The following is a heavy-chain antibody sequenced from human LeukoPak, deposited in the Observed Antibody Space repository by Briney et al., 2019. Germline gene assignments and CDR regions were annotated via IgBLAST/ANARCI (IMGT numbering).Heavy chain of an antibody. V-gene: IGHV4-39*01. CDR1: GGSISSSYF. Sequence: SGTLSLTCAVSGGSISSSYFWGWIRQPPGRGLEWIGSISFTGSNYYNPSLKSRVTISVDTSKNQFSLKLSSVTAADTAVYYCASPYDPYYFDCWGQGTLVTVSS. CDR3: ASPYDPYYFDC. CDR2: ISFTGSN. D-gene: IGHD3-16*01. J-gene: IGHJ4*02.